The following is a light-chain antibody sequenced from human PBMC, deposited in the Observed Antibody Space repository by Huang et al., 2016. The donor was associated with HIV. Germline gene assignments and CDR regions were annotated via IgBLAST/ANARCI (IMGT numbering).Light chain of an antibody. V-gene: IGKV1-39*01. Sequence: DIQMTQSPSSLSASVGDRVTITCRASQSISSYLNWYQQKPGPAPKVLIYAATSLQSVVPSRFSGSGAGTDFTLTINNLQPEDSATYYCQQTYITPLTFGQGTKLEIK. CDR3: QQTYITPLT. CDR1: QSISSY. CDR2: AAT. J-gene: IGKJ2*01.